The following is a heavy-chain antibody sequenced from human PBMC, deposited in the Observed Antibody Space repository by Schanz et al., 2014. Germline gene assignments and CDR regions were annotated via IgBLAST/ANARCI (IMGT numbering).Heavy chain of an antibody. V-gene: IGHV4-34*02. CDR3: ARGTRERLLLRSWQFAFDI. D-gene: IGHD3-22*01. Sequence: QVQLQQWGAGLLKPSETLSLTCAVYGGSFSSNYWSWIRQPPGKELEWIGEINQSGTTNYNPSLKRRVTMPVDTSKNQIALKWRSVTAADTAVYYCARGTRERLLLRSWQFAFDIWGQGTMVTVSS. CDR2: INQSGTT. CDR1: GGSFSSNY. J-gene: IGHJ3*02.